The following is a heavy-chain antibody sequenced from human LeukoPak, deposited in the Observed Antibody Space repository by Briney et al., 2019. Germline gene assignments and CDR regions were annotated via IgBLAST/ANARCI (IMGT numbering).Heavy chain of an antibody. CDR1: GFTFSSYA. J-gene: IGHJ4*02. Sequence: GGSLRLSCAASGFTFSSYAMSWVRQAPGKGLEWVSAISGSGGSTYYADSVKGRFTISRDNSKNTLYLQMNSLRAEDTAVYYCAKAGYCSGGSCYSVDYWGQGTLVAVSS. D-gene: IGHD2-15*01. V-gene: IGHV3-23*01. CDR3: AKAGYCSGGSCYSVDY. CDR2: ISGSGGST.